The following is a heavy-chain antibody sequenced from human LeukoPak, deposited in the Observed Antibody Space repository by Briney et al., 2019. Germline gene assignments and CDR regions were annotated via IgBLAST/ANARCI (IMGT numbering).Heavy chain of an antibody. CDR1: GGSISSSSYY. J-gene: IGHJ5*02. V-gene: IGHV4-39*07. CDR3: ASSDTAMAEGFDP. CDR2: IYYSGST. Sequence: PSETLSLTCTVSGGSISSSSYYWGWIRQPPGKGLEWIGSIYYSGSTYYNPSLKNRVTISVDTSKNQFSLKLSSVTAADTAVYYCASSDTAMAEGFDPWGQGTLVTVSS. D-gene: IGHD5-18*01.